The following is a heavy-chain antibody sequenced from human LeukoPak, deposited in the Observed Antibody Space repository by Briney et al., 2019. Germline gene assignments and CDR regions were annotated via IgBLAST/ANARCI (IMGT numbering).Heavy chain of an antibody. CDR1: GGSISSFY. J-gene: IGHJ5*02. V-gene: IGHV4-59*01. Sequence: PSETLSLTCSVSGGSISSFYCSWIRQPPGKGLEWIGYTSYSGNTNYNPSLKSRVTMSVDTSRKQFSLRLTSVTAADTAVYYCTRAPRKAWFDPWGQGTLATVSS. D-gene: IGHD1-14*01. CDR2: TSYSGNT. CDR3: TRAPRKAWFDP.